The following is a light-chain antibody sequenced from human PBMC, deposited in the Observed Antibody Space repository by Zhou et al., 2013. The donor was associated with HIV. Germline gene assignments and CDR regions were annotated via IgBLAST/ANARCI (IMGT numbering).Light chain of an antibody. J-gene: IGKJ4*01. Sequence: EIVLTQSPATLSLSPGERATLSCRASHTIDNYLAWYQQRPGQAPRLLIYDTSNRASGIPARFRGSGSGTDFTLTISSLEPEDFAVYYCQQYGSSRSTFGGGTKVEIK. CDR3: QQYGSSRST. CDR2: DTS. CDR1: HTIDNY. V-gene: IGKV3-11*01.